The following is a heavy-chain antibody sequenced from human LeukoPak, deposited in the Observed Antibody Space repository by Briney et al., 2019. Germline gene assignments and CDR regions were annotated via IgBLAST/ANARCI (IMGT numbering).Heavy chain of an antibody. J-gene: IGHJ4*02. D-gene: IGHD5-18*01. CDR1: GYSFTSYW. CDR2: IYPGDSDT. V-gene: IGHV5-51*01. CDR3: AREIQLWAFDY. Sequence: GESLKISCKGSGYSFTSYWIGWVRQMPGKGLEWMGIIYPGDSDTRYSPSFQGQVTISADKSISTAYMELSRLRSDDTAVYYCAREIQLWAFDYWGQGTLVTVSS.